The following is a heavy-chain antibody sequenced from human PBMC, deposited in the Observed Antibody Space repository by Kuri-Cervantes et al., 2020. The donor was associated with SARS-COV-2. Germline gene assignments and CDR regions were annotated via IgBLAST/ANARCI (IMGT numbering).Heavy chain of an antibody. V-gene: IGHV3-15*01. J-gene: IGHJ4*02. D-gene: IGHD1-26*01. CDR2: IKSKTDGGTT. CDR1: GFTFSNAW. CDR3: AVIQNSGSYSTRSSYFDY. Sequence: GESLKISCAASGFTFSNAWMSWVRQAPGKGLEWVGRIKSKTDGGTTDYAAPVKGRFTISRDDSKNTLYLQMNSLRAEDTAVYYCAVIQNSGSYSTRSSYFDYWGQGTLVTVSS.